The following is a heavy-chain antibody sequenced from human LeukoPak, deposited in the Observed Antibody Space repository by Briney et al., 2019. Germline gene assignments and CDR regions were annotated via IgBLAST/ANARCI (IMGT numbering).Heavy chain of an antibody. CDR2: IYYSGST. D-gene: IGHD4-17*01. J-gene: IGHJ4*02. Sequence: SETLSLTCTVSGGSISSYYWSWIRQPPGKGLKWIGYIYYSGSTNYNPSLKSRVTISVDTSKNQFSLKLSSVTAADTAVYYCARHDYGDYTPDWGQGTLVTVSS. V-gene: IGHV4-59*08. CDR1: GGSISSYY. CDR3: ARHDYGDYTPD.